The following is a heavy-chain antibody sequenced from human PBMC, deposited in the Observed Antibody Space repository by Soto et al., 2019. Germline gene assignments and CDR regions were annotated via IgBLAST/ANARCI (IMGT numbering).Heavy chain of an antibody. CDR2: INPSGGST. CDR3: ARDLGDVAGTSPVVENWFDP. CDR1: GYTFTSYY. Sequence: GASVKVSCKASGYTFTSYYMHWVRQAPGQGLEWMGIINPSGGSTSYAQKFQGRVTMTRDTSTSTVYMELSSLRSEDTAVYYCARDLGDVAGTSPVVENWFDPWGKGTLVTVSS. J-gene: IGHJ5*02. V-gene: IGHV1-46*01. D-gene: IGHD6-19*01.